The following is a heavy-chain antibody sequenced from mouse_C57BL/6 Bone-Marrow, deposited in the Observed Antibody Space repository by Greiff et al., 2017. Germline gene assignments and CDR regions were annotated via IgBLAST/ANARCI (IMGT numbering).Heavy chain of an antibody. V-gene: IGHV1-55*01. J-gene: IGHJ3*01. CDR2: IYPGSGST. CDR1: GYTFPSYW. Sequence: QVQLQQPGAELVKSGASVKKCCKAPGYTFPSYWITRVKQRRGQGLEWIGDIYPGSGSTNYNEKFKSKATLTVDTSSSTAYMQLSSLTSEDSAVYYCSRHDCDYDWFAYWGQGALVTVS. CDR3: SRHDCDYDWFAY. D-gene: IGHD2-4*01.